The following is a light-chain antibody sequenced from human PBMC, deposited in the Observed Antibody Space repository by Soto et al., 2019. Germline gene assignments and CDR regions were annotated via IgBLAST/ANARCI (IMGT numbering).Light chain of an antibody. Sequence: IQMTQSPSSLSASVGDRVTITCRASQGIRTDLSWYQQKPGKAPKVLIYAASTLQSGVPSRFSGSGSGTDFTLTINRLEPEDFAVYYCQQYGSSPGTFGQGTKVDIK. J-gene: IGKJ1*01. CDR1: QGIRTD. V-gene: IGKV1-17*01. CDR2: AAS. CDR3: QQYGSSPGT.